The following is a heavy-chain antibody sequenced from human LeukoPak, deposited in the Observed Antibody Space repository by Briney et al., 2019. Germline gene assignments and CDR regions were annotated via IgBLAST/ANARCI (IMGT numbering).Heavy chain of an antibody. CDR2: IYYSGST. D-gene: IGHD3-10*02. Sequence: PSEILSLTCTVSGGSISSSSYYWGWIRQPPGKGLEWIGSIYYSGSTYYNPSLKSRVTISVDTSKNQFSLKLSSVTAADTAVYYCARAVDSRYHVRYYYYYMDVWGKGTTVTVSS. CDR1: GGSISSSSYY. J-gene: IGHJ6*03. V-gene: IGHV4-39*07. CDR3: ARAVDSRYHVRYYYYYMDV.